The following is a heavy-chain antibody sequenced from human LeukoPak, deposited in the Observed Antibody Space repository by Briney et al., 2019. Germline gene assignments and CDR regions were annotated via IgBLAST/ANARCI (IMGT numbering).Heavy chain of an antibody. CDR1: GFTFNIYG. CDR3: AKDATPRNRLWDHFDS. Sequence: TGGSLRLSCVASGFTFNIYGMSWVRQAPGKGLERVSSVSGGDDIHYADSVKGRFTGYRDDAKNTVYLQMNSLRVEDTAIYFCAKDATPRNRLWDHFDSWGQGTLVSVSS. CDR2: VSGGDDI. J-gene: IGHJ4*02. D-gene: IGHD2-21*01. V-gene: IGHV3-23*01.